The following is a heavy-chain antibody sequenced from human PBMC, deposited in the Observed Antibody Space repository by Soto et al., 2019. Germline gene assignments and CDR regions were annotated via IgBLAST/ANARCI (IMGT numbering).Heavy chain of an antibody. J-gene: IGHJ6*02. V-gene: IGHV3-30-3*01. Sequence: GGSLRLSCAASGFTFSSYAMHWVRQAPGKGLEWVAVISYDGSNKYYADSVKGRFTISRDNSKNTLYLQMNSLRAEDTAVYYCARDSEYSSSFYYGMDVWGQGTTVTVSS. CDR3: ARDSEYSSSFYYGMDV. CDR1: GFTFSSYA. D-gene: IGHD6-6*01. CDR2: ISYDGSNK.